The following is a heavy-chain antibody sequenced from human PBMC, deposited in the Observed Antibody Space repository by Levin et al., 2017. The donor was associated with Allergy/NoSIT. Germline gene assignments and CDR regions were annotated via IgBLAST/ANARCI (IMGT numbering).Heavy chain of an antibody. Sequence: QAGGSLRLSCAASGFTFSSYGMHWVRQAPGKGLEWVAVISYDGSNKYYGDSVKGRFTISRDNSKNTLYLQMNSLRAEDTAVYYCAKNRWSSSWRKGYDYWGQGTLVTVSS. D-gene: IGHD6-13*01. CDR3: AKNRWSSSWRKGYDY. CDR2: ISYDGSNK. J-gene: IGHJ4*02. CDR1: GFTFSSYG. V-gene: IGHV3-30*18.